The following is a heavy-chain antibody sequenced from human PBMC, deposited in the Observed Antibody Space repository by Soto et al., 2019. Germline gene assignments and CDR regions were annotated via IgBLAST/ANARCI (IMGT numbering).Heavy chain of an antibody. CDR1: GYSFTSYW. D-gene: IGHD6-13*01. V-gene: IGHV5-10-1*01. J-gene: IGHJ5*02. CDR2: IDPSDSYT. CDR3: ARHGPKVLHVGSSSSIDP. Sequence: GESLKIPCKGSGYSFTSYWISWVRQMPGKGLEWMGRIDPSDSYTNYSPSFQGHVTISADKSISTAYLQWSSLKASDTAMYYCARHGPKVLHVGSSSSIDPWGQGTLVTVSS.